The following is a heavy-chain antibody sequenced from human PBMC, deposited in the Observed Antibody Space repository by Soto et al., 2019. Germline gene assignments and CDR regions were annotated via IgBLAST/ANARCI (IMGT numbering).Heavy chain of an antibody. V-gene: IGHV3-23*01. CDR2: ISGSGGST. J-gene: IGHJ4*02. D-gene: IGHD3-22*01. CDR1: GFTFSSYA. CDR3: AKGRAHYYDSSGYTPFDY. Sequence: PGGSLRLSCAASGFTFSSYAMSWVRQAPGKGLEWVSAISGSGGSTYYADSVKGRFTISRDNSKNTLYLQMNSLRAEDTAVYYCAKGRAHYYDSSGYTPFDYWGQGTLVTVSS.